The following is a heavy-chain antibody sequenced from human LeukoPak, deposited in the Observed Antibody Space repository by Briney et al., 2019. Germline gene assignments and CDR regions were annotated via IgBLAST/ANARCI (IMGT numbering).Heavy chain of an antibody. D-gene: IGHD6-6*01. Sequence: PGGSLRLSCAASGFTFSSYGMSWVRQAPGKGLEWVSSISSSSSYIYYADSVKGRFTISRDNAKNTLYLQMNSLRAEDTAVYYCARGQYSNDYWGQGTLVTVSS. CDR3: ARGQYSNDY. CDR1: GFTFSSYG. V-gene: IGHV3-21*01. J-gene: IGHJ4*02. CDR2: ISSSSSYI.